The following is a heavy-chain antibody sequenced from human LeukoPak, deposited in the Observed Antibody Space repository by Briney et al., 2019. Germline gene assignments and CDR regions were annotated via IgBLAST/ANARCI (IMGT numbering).Heavy chain of an antibody. Sequence: GRSLRLSCAASGFTFDDYAMHWVRQAPGKGLEWVPGISWNSGSIGYADSVKGRFTISRDNAKNSLYLQMNSLRAEDTALYYCAKDRGYYGSGSSPEDTFDIWGQGTMVTVSS. CDR3: AKDRGYYGSGSSPEDTFDI. V-gene: IGHV3-9*01. CDR1: GFTFDDYA. J-gene: IGHJ3*02. CDR2: ISWNSGSI. D-gene: IGHD3-10*01.